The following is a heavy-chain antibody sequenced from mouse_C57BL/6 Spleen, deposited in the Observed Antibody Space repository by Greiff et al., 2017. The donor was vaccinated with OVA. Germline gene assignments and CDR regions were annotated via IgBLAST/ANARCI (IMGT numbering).Heavy chain of an antibody. V-gene: IGHV1-19*01. CDR2: INPYNGGT. Sequence: EVQLQQSGPVLVKPGASVKMSCKASGYTFTDYYMNWVKQSHGKSLEWIGVINPYNGGTSYNQKFKGKATLTVDKSSSTAYMALNSLTSEDSAVYYCGRGVRNSAVVAHWYFDVWGTGTTVTVSS. CDR1: GYTFTDYY. J-gene: IGHJ1*03. D-gene: IGHD1-1*01. CDR3: GRGVRNSAVVAHWYFDV.